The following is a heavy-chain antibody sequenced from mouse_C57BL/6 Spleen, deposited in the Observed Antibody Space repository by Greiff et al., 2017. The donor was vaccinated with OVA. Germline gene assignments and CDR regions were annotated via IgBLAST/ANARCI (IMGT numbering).Heavy chain of an antibody. CDR2: IRSGSSTI. D-gene: IGHD2-5*01. CDR3: ARPYYSIYRPWCAY. Sequence: EVKVVESGGGLVKPGGSLTLSCAASGFTFSDYGVHWVRQAPEKGLEWVAYIRSGSSTIYYADKVKGRFTISRVNAKNTLFLQMTSLSSVDTAMYYCARPYYSIYRPWCAYWGQGALVTVS. V-gene: IGHV5-17*01. CDR1: GFTFSDYG. J-gene: IGHJ3*01.